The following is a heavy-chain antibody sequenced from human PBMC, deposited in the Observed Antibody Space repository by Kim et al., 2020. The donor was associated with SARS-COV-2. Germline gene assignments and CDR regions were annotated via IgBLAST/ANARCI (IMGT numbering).Heavy chain of an antibody. CDR3: AKEHCSGGSCYQGTFDY. Sequence: GGSLRLSCAASGFTFSSYGMHWVRQAPGKGLEWVAVISYDGSNKYYADSVKGRFTISRDNSKNTLYLQMNSLRAEDTAVYYCAKEHCSGGSCYQGTFDYWGQGTLVTVSS. CDR2: ISYDGSNK. CDR1: GFTFSSYG. D-gene: IGHD2-15*01. V-gene: IGHV3-30*18. J-gene: IGHJ4*02.